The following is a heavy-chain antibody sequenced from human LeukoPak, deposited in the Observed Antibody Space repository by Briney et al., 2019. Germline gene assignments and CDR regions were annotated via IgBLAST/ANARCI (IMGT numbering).Heavy chain of an antibody. D-gene: IGHD3-3*01. CDR2: INPDSGGT. Sequence: ASVKVSCKASGYTFTDYYMHWVRQAPGQGLEWMGWINPDSGGTNYAQKFQGRVTMTRDTSISTAYMELSRLRSDDTAVYYCARDGFFGVVIISYGMDVWGQGTTVTVSS. CDR1: GYTFTDYY. J-gene: IGHJ6*02. CDR3: ARDGFFGVVIISYGMDV. V-gene: IGHV1-2*02.